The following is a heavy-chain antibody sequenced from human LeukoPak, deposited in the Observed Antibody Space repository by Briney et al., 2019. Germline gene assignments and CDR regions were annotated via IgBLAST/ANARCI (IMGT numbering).Heavy chain of an antibody. CDR3: ARDLAYSRLDY. V-gene: IGHV3-7*01. D-gene: IGHD5-18*01. Sequence: GGSLRLSCAVSVLTFSSSWMDWVRQAPGKGLEWVASINPDGNKKYSADSVKGRFTISRDNAENSLYLQMNSLRVEDTAFYYCARDLAYSRLDYWGQGMLVTVSS. J-gene: IGHJ4*02. CDR2: INPDGNKK. CDR1: VLTFSSSW.